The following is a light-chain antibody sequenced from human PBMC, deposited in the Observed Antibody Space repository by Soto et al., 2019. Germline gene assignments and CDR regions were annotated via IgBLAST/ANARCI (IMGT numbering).Light chain of an antibody. V-gene: IGKV3-15*01. CDR1: QSVSSN. Sequence: EIVMTQYPATLSVSPGERATLSCRASQSVSSNLAWYQQKPVQAPRLLIYDASTRATGVPARLSGSGAGTEFTLTINRLPYEDFTVYYCQHYTSWPPRFGPGNKVYIK. CDR2: DAS. J-gene: IGKJ3*01. CDR3: QHYTSWPPR.